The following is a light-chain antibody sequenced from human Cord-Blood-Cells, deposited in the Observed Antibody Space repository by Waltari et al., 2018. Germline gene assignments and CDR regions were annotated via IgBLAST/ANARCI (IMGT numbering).Light chain of an antibody. CDR2: CAS. Sequence: DIVMTQSPDSLVVSLGERATINCKSSQSVLYSSNNRNYLAWYQQKPGQPPKLLISCASTRESGVPDRFSGSGSGTDFTLTISRLQADDVAVYYCHQSYKTPFTFGGGTRVEIK. CDR1: QSVLYSSNNRNY. J-gene: IGKJ4*01. CDR3: HQSYKTPFT. V-gene: IGKV4-1*01.